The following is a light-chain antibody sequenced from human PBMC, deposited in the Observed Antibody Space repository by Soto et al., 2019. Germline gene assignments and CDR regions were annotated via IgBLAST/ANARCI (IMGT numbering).Light chain of an antibody. Sequence: EIVLTQSPGTLSLSPGERATLSCRASQSVSSSSYLAWYQQKPGQAARLLIYGASSRATGIPDRFSGSGSGTDFTLTISRLEPEDFAVYYFHQYGSSPSYTFGQGTKLEIK. V-gene: IGKV3-20*01. CDR2: GAS. J-gene: IGKJ2*01. CDR1: QSVSSSSY. CDR3: HQYGSSPSYT.